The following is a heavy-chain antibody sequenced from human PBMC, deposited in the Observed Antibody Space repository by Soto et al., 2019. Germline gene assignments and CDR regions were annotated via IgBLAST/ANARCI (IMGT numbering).Heavy chain of an antibody. Sequence: GGFLRLSCAASGFTFISYAMSWVRQAPGKGLEWVSAISGSGGSTYYADSVKGRFTISRDNSKNTLYLQMNSLRAEDTAVYYCAKDGNTMIVVVITSFDYWGQGTLVTVSS. CDR2: ISGSGGST. V-gene: IGHV3-23*01. CDR1: GFTFISYA. D-gene: IGHD3-22*01. CDR3: AKDGNTMIVVVITSFDY. J-gene: IGHJ4*02.